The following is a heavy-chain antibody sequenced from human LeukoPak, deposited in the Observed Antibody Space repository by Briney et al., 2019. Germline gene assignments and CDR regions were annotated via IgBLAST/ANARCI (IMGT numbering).Heavy chain of an antibody. CDR1: GFTFSSYA. CDR2: ISSSSSYI. Sequence: PGGSLRLSCAASGFTFSSYAMSWVRQAPGKGLEWVSSISSSSSYIYYADSVKGRFTISRDNAKNSLYLQMNSLRAEDTAVYYCARQYDSSWEYYYYYGMDVWGQGTTVTVSS. D-gene: IGHD6-13*01. V-gene: IGHV3-21*01. J-gene: IGHJ6*02. CDR3: ARQYDSSWEYYYYYGMDV.